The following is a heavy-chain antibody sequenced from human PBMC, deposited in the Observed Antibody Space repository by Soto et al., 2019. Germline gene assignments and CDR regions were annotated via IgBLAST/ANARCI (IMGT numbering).Heavy chain of an antibody. CDR1: GGSISSYY. D-gene: IGHD1-1*01. J-gene: IGHJ4*02. CDR2: IYYSGST. CDR3: ARRQRNDASFDY. V-gene: IGHV4-59*08. Sequence: SETLSLTCTVSGGSISSYYWSWIRQPPGKGLEWIGHIYYSGSTNYNPSLKSRVTISVDTSKNQFSLKLSSVTAADTAVYYCARRQRNDASFDYWGQGTLVTVSS.